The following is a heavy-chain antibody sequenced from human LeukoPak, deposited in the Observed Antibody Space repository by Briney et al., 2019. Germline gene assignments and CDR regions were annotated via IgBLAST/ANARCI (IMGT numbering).Heavy chain of an antibody. D-gene: IGHD3-10*01. V-gene: IGHV6-1*01. CDR3: AREETMVRGVIGYYGMDV. Sequence: SQTLSLTCAISGDSVSSNSAAWNWIRQSPSRGLEWLGRTYYRSKWYNDYAVSVKSRITINPDTSKNQFSLQLNSVTPEDTAVYYCAREETMVRGVIGYYGMDVWGQGTTVTVSS. CDR1: GDSVSSNSAA. CDR2: TYYRSKWYN. J-gene: IGHJ6*02.